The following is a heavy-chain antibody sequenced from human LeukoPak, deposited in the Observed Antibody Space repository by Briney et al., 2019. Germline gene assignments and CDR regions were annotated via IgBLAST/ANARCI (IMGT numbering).Heavy chain of an antibody. D-gene: IGHD6-13*01. CDR1: GFTFSSYG. J-gene: IGHJ5*02. CDR3: AKRRYDTSSLDWFDP. V-gene: IGHV3-23*01. CDR2: ISCTGSNT. Sequence: GGSLRLSCAASGFTFSSYGMSWVRQAPGKGREWVSTISCTGSNTYYADSVKGRFTISRDNSKRTLYLQMNSLRVEDAAVYYCAKRRYDTSSLDWFDPWGQGTLVTVSS.